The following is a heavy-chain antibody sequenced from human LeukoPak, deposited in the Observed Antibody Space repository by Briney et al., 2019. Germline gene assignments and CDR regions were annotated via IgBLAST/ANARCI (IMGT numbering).Heavy chain of an antibody. CDR1: GYTFTSYG. V-gene: IGHV7-4-1*02. CDR3: ARTLFGDQYQLLHNWFDP. J-gene: IGHJ5*02. D-gene: IGHD2-2*01. CDR2: INTYTGNP. Sequence: ASVKVSCKASGYTFTSYGISWVRQAPGQGLEWMGWINTYTGNPTYAQGFTRRLVFSLDTSASTAYLQISSLKAEDTAVYYCARTLFGDQYQLLHNWFDPWGQGTLVTVSS.